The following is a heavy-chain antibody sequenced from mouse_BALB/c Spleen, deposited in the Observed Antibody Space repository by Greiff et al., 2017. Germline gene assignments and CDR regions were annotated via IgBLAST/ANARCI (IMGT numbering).Heavy chain of an antibody. CDR2: IYPGSGST. V-gene: IGHV1S22*01. Sequence: LQQPGSELVRPGASVKLSCKASGYTFTSYWMHWVKQRHGQGLEWIGNIYPGSGSTNYDEKFKSKGTLTVDTSSSTAYMHLSSLTSEDSAVYYCTRWLRRGFAYWGQGTLVTVSA. D-gene: IGHD2-2*01. CDR1: GYTFTSYW. CDR3: TRWLRRGFAY. J-gene: IGHJ3*01.